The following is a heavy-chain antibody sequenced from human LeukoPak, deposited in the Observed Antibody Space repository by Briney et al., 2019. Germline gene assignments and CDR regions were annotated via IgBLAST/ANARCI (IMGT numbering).Heavy chain of an antibody. CDR3: ARDGDSGIYRVGY. CDR1: GYTFTGYY. Sequence: GASVKVSCKASGYTFTGYYMHWVRQAPGQRLEWMGWINPNSGGTNYAQKFQGRVNMNRDTSISTAYMELSRLRSDDTAVYYCARDGDSGIYRVGYWGQGTLVTVSS. V-gene: IGHV1-2*02. D-gene: IGHD1-26*01. CDR2: INPNSGGT. J-gene: IGHJ4*02.